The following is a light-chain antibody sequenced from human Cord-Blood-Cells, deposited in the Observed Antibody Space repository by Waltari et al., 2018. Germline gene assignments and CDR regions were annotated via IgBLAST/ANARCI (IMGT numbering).Light chain of an antibody. J-gene: IGKJ2*01. CDR1: QSVSSSY. CDR2: GAS. V-gene: IGKV3-20*01. Sequence: EIALTQSPGTLSLSPGERATLSCRASQSVSSSYLAWYQQKPGQAPRLLLSGASSRATGIPDRFSGSGSGTDFTITISRLEPEDCAVYYCQQYGSSPRTFGQGTKLEIK. CDR3: QQYGSSPRT.